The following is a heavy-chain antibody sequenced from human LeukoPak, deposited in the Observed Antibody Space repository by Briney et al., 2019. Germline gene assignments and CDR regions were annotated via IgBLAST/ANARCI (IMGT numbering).Heavy chain of an antibody. CDR1: GFLFSAYW. D-gene: IGHD1-26*01. CDR3: ARGGIYSGSRELDH. Sequence: GGSLRLSCAASGFLFSAYWMHWVRQAQGKGLVWVSRINGDGSSTTYADSVQGRFTIFRDDAKNTVYLQMNSVRAEDTAVYYCARGGIYSGSRELDHWGQGTLVTVSS. J-gene: IGHJ4*02. V-gene: IGHV3-74*01. CDR2: INGDGSST.